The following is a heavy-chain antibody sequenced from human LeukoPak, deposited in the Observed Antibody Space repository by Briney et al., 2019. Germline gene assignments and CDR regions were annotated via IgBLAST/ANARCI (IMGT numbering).Heavy chain of an antibody. D-gene: IGHD5-18*01. CDR2: ISYDGNNK. J-gene: IGHJ4*02. CDR1: GITFSSYG. Sequence: PGGSLRLSCAASGITFSSYGMHWVRQAPGKGLEWVAVISYDGNNKYYADSVKGRFTISRDNSKNTLYLQMNSLRAEDTAVYYCAKALQVWLSGFDYWGQGTLVTVSS. CDR3: AKALQVWLSGFDY. V-gene: IGHV3-30*18.